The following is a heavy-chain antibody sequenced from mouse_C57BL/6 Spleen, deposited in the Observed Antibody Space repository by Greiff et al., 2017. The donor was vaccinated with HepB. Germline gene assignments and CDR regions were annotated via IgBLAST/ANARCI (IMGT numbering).Heavy chain of an antibody. Sequence: VQLQQSGAELVRPGASVKLSCKASGYTFTDYYINWVKQRPGQGLEWIARIYPGSGNTYYNEKFKGKATLTAEKSSSTAYMQLSSLTSEDSAVYFCARKSNYAFDYWGQGTTLTVSS. CDR2: IYPGSGNT. V-gene: IGHV1-76*01. CDR3: ARKSNYAFDY. CDR1: GYTFTDYY. D-gene: IGHD2-5*01. J-gene: IGHJ2*01.